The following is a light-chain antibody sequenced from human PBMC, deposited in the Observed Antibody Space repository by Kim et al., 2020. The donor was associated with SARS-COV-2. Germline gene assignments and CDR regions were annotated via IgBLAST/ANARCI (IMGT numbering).Light chain of an antibody. CDR3: QSYDSSLRGV. CDR1: SSNSGAGYD. CDR2: GNS. J-gene: IGLJ2*01. Sequence: GQRVTLSCTGSSSNSGAGYDVHWYQQLPGTAPKLLIYGNSNRPSGVPDRFSGSKSGTSASLAITGLQAEDEADYYCQSYDSSLRGVFGGGTQLTVL. V-gene: IGLV1-40*01.